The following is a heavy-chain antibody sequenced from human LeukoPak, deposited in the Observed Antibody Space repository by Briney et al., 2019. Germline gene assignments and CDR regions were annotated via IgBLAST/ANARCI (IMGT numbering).Heavy chain of an antibody. Sequence: PGGSLRLSCAASGFTFSSYGMHWVRQAPGKGLEWVAVISYDGSNKYYADSVKGRFTISRDNSKNTLYLQMNSLRAEDTAVYHCAADYHGSESYFYYYYYGMDVWGQGTTVTVSS. J-gene: IGHJ6*02. CDR1: GFTFSSYG. CDR3: AADYHGSESYFYYYYYGMDV. V-gene: IGHV3-30*03. CDR2: ISYDGSNK. D-gene: IGHD3-10*01.